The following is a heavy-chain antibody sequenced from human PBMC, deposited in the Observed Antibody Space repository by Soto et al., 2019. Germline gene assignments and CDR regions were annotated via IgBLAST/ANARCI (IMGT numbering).Heavy chain of an antibody. CDR3: ARDWGKHTTYYDFWSGYYVEHYYYYGMDV. D-gene: IGHD3-3*01. J-gene: IGHJ6*02. CDR1: GFTFSSYA. CDR2: ISYDGSNK. Sequence: HPGGSLRLSCAASGFTFSSYAMHWVRQAPGKGLEWVAVISYDGSNKYYADSVKGRFTISRDNSKNTLYLQMNSLRAEDTAVYYCARDWGKHTTYYDFWSGYYVEHYYYYGMDVWGQGTTVTVSS. V-gene: IGHV3-30-3*01.